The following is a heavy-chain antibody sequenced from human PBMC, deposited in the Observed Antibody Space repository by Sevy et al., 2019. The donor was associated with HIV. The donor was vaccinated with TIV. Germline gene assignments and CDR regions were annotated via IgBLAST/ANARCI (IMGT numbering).Heavy chain of an antibody. J-gene: IGHJ4*02. D-gene: IGHD2-21*01. Sequence: GGSLRLSCAASGFTFNNYFMGWVRKAPGKGLEWIANINQDGSQKNYVDSVKGPFTITRDNARNLVSLQMNSLRVDDSAVYYCARELWPGDYWGQGTLVTVSS. CDR1: GFTFNNYF. CDR3: ARELWPGDY. CDR2: INQDGSQK. V-gene: IGHV3-7*01.